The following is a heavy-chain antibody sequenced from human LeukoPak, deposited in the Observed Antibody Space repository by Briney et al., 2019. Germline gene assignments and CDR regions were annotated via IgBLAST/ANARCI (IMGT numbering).Heavy chain of an antibody. D-gene: IGHD2-15*01. Sequence: SQTLSLACTVAGGSVSRGGYDWGRLREPGGKGLEWIVYIYYSGSTYYNPSLKSRVTISVDTSKNQFSLKLSSVTAADTAVYYCARDGGMNCSGGSCYSLDYWGQGTLVTVSS. CDR3: ARDGGMNCSGGSCYSLDY. J-gene: IGHJ4*02. CDR2: IYYSGST. CDR1: GGSVSRGGYD. V-gene: IGHV4-30-4*01.